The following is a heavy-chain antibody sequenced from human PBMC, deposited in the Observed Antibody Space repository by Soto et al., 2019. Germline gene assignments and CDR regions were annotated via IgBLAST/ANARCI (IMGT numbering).Heavy chain of an antibody. Sequence: QVQVMESGGGVVQPGGSLRLSSATSGFIFSGYSMHWFRQAPGKGLEWVAVTSSDGGLQFYADSVKGRFTVSRDSSKNTLYLQMNSLRPEDTAVYYCAREVVLTEWYFDNWSQGILVTVSS. CDR1: GFIFSGYS. D-gene: IGHD2-21*01. CDR2: TSSDGGLQ. V-gene: IGHV3-30-3*01. J-gene: IGHJ4*02. CDR3: AREVVLTEWYFDN.